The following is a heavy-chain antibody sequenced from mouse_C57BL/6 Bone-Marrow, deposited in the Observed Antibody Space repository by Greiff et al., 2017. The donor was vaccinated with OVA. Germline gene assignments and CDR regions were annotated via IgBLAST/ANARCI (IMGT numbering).Heavy chain of an antibody. CDR3: ARQDYDGFAY. CDR2: ISSGSSTI. J-gene: IGHJ3*01. D-gene: IGHD2-4*01. V-gene: IGHV5-17*01. Sequence: GVEWVAYISSGSSTIYYADTVKGRFTISRDNAKNTLFLQMTSLRSEDTAMYYCARQDYDGFAYWGQGTLVTVSA.